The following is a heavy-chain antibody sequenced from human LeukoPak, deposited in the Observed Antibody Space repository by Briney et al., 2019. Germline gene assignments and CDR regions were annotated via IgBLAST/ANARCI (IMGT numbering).Heavy chain of an antibody. CDR3: AKDPWGQLGVHYYFDY. CDR2: ISWNSGSI. J-gene: IGHJ4*02. V-gene: IGHV3-9*01. Sequence: PGGSLRLSCAASGFTFDDYAMPWVRQAPGKGLEWVSGISWNSGSIGYADSVKGRFTISRDNAKNSLYLQMNSLRAEDTALYYCAKDPWGQLGVHYYFDYWGQGTLVTVSS. CDR1: GFTFDDYA. D-gene: IGHD6-6*01.